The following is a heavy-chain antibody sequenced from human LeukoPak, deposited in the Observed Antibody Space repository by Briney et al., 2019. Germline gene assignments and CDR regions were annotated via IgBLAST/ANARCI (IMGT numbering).Heavy chain of an antibody. CDR2: INHSGST. Sequence: SETLSLTCAVYGGSFSGYYWSWIRQPPGKGLEWIGEINHSGSTNYNPSLKSRVTISVDTSKNQFSLKLSSVTAADTAVYYCAIRGDIVVVPAAKNWLDPLGPGNPGHRLL. D-gene: IGHD2-2*01. V-gene: IGHV4-34*01. CDR3: AIRGDIVVVPAAKNWLDP. CDR1: GGSFSGYY. J-gene: IGHJ5*02.